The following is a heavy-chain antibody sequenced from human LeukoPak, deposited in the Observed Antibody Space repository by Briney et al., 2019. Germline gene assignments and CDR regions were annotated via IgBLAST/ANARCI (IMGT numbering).Heavy chain of an antibody. V-gene: IGHV4-39*01. CDR3: ARHCGGSCSDDAFDI. CDR1: GGSISSSSYY. Sequence: SETLSLTCTVSGGSISSSSYYWGWIRQPPGKGLEWIGSIYYSGSTHYNPSLKSRVTISVDTSKNQFSLKLSSVTAADTAVYYCARHCGGSCSDDAFDIWGQGTMVTVSS. D-gene: IGHD2-15*01. CDR2: IYYSGST. J-gene: IGHJ3*02.